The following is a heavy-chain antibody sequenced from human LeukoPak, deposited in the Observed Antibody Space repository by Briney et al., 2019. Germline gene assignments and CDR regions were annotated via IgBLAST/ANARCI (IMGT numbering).Heavy chain of an antibody. CDR3: ARTYGDYFRSYMDV. CDR1: GYTFTGYY. D-gene: IGHD4-17*01. J-gene: IGHJ6*03. Sequence: ASVKVSCKASGYTFTGYYIHWVRQAPGQGLEWMGIINPSGGSASYAQKFQGRVTMTRDVSTSTVYMELSSLRSEDTAVYYCARTYGDYFRSYMDVWGKGTTVTVSS. CDR2: INPSGGSA. V-gene: IGHV1-46*01.